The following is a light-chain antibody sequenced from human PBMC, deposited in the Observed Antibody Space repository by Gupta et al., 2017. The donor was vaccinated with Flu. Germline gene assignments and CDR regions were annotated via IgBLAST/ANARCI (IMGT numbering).Light chain of an antibody. Sequence: APPASASGTPRQRVVISCSGGSSNIGMNTVTWYQQLPGVAPKLHIYSNSRRPSGVPDRFSGSKSGTSASLVISELQSDDEADYYCAAWDDRLNALLFGGGTKVTVL. CDR1: SSNIGMNT. CDR3: AAWDDRLNALL. V-gene: IGLV1-44*01. CDR2: SNS. J-gene: IGLJ2*01.